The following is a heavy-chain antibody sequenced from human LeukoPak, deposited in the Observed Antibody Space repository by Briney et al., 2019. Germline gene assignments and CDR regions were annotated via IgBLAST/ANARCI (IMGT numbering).Heavy chain of an antibody. CDR1: GFTFSDYY. Sequence: SGGSLRLSCAASGFTFSDYYMSWIRQAPGKGLEWVSYISSSGSTIHYADSVKGRFTISRDNAKNSLYLQMNSLRAEDTAVYYCASAHSSGWYYYYYGMDVWGQGTTVTVSS. J-gene: IGHJ6*02. CDR2: ISSSGSTI. V-gene: IGHV3-11*01. D-gene: IGHD6-19*01. CDR3: ASAHSSGWYYYYYGMDV.